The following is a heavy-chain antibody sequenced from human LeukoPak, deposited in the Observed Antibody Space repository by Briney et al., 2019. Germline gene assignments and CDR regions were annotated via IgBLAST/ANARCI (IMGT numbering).Heavy chain of an antibody. CDR3: AGQTLRVNLGSFDY. Sequence: PSETLSLTCTVSGGSISSSSYYWGWIRQPPGKGLEWIGSIYYSGSTYYNPSLKSRVTISVDTSKNQFSLKLSSVTAADTAVYYCAGQTLRVNLGSFDYWGQGTLVTVSS. CDR2: IYYSGST. J-gene: IGHJ4*02. D-gene: IGHD3-10*01. V-gene: IGHV4-39*01. CDR1: GGSISSSSYY.